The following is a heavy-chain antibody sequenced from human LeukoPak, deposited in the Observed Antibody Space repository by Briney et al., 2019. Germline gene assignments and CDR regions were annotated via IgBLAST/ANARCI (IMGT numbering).Heavy chain of an antibody. J-gene: IGHJ4*02. CDR2: IYYSGST. V-gene: IGHV4-39*01. CDR3: ASRYCSGGSCYFDY. D-gene: IGHD2-15*01. CDR1: GGSISSRSYY. Sequence: PSETLSLTCTVSGGSISSRSYYWGWIRQPPGKGLEWIGSIYYSGSTYYNPSLKSRVTISVDTSKNQFSLKLSSVTAADTAVYYCASRYCSGGSCYFDYWGQGTLVTVSS.